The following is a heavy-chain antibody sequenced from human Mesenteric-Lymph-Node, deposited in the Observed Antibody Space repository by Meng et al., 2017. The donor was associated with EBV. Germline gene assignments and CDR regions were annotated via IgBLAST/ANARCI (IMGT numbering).Heavy chain of an antibody. CDR3: AREAVGATVDH. V-gene: IGHV4-61*01. Sequence: QVHLQESGPGQVKPSETLSLTCSVSGDSVSRRSYYWVWIRQPPGKGLEWIGYIDYSGSTTYKPSLKTRVTMSLDTSKNQFSLRLSSVTAADTAVYYCAREAVGATVDHWGQGTLVTVSS. J-gene: IGHJ4*02. CDR2: IDYSGST. D-gene: IGHD1-26*01. CDR1: GDSVSRRSYY.